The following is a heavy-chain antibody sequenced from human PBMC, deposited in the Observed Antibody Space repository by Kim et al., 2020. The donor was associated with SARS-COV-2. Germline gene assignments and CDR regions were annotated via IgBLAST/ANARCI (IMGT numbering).Heavy chain of an antibody. V-gene: IGHV1-46*01. CDR2: INPTGTWT. J-gene: IGHJ5*02. CDR3: ARDNSDGRVSWWFDP. D-gene: IGHD2-21*02. Sequence: ASVKVSCKASGYTFTSNYMHWVRQAPGQGPEWMGVINPTGTWTSYAQKFQGRVSLTRDTFTTTDYMELTSLTSEDTAVYYCARDNSDGRVSWWFDPWGQG. CDR1: GYTFTSNY.